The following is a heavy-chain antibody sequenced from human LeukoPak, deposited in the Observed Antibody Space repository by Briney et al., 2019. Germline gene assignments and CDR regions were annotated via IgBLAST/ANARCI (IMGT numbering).Heavy chain of an antibody. CDR2: ISAYNGNT. J-gene: IGHJ6*02. D-gene: IGHD2-2*01. Sequence: ASVKVSCKASGYTFTSYGISWVRQAPGQGLEWMGWISAYNGNTNYAQKLQGRVTMTTDTSTSTAYMELRSLRSDDTAVYYCARVVPAAMIYYYGMDVWGQGTTVTVSS. CDR1: GYTFTSYG. CDR3: ARVVPAAMIYYYGMDV. V-gene: IGHV1-18*01.